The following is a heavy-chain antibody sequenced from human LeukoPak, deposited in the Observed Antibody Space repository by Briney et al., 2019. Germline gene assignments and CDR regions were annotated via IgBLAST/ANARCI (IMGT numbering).Heavy chain of an antibody. J-gene: IGHJ6*03. CDR3: ARVIRGFYMDV. CDR2: ISSSGSTI. CDR1: GFTFSDYY. D-gene: IGHD2/OR15-2a*01. Sequence: GGSLRLSCAASGFTFSDYYMSWIRQAPGKGLEWVSYISSSGSTICYADSVKGRFTISGDNAKNSLYLQMNSLRAEDTAVYYCARVIRGFYMDVWGKGTTVTVSS. V-gene: IGHV3-11*01.